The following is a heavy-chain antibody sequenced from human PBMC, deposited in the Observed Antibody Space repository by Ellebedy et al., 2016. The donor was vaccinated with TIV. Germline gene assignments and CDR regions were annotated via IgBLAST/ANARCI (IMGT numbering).Heavy chain of an antibody. J-gene: IGHJ4*02. Sequence: SLKISXVASGFTIDDYAMHWVRHAPGKGLEWVSGISWNSGSIGYADSVKGRFTISRDNAKNSLYLQMNSLRPEDTALYYCANVGATYAYWGQGTLVTVSS. CDR1: GFTIDDYA. D-gene: IGHD1-26*01. V-gene: IGHV3-9*01. CDR3: ANVGATYAY. CDR2: ISWNSGSI.